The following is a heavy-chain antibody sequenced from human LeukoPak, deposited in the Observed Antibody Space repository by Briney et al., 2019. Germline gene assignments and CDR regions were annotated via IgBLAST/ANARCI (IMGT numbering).Heavy chain of an antibody. Sequence: SCKAAGYTFTSYAMSWVRQAPGKGLEWVSAISGSGGSTHYADSVKGRFTISRDNSKNTVFLQMNSLRAEDTAVYYCARADGTGGPYDYWGQGTLVTVSS. J-gene: IGHJ4*02. CDR3: ARADGTGGPYDY. D-gene: IGHD3/OR15-3a*01. CDR1: GYTFTSYA. V-gene: IGHV3-23*01. CDR2: ISGSGGST.